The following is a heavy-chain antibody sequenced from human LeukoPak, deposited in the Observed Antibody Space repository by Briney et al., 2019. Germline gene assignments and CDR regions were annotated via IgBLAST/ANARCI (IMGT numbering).Heavy chain of an antibody. Sequence: PGGSLRLPCAASGFTFSSYEMNWVRQAPGKGLEWVSTISGSGGGTYYADSVKGRFTISRDNSKNTLYLQMNSLRAEDTAVYYCAKHKGAGSRYSYSMDVWGKGATVTVPS. CDR2: ISGSGGGT. CDR1: GFTFSSYE. J-gene: IGHJ6*03. V-gene: IGHV3-23*01. CDR3: AKHKGAGSRYSYSMDV. D-gene: IGHD6-13*01.